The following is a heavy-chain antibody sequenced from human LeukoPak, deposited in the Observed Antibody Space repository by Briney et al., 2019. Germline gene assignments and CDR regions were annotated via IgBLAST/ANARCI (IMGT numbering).Heavy chain of an antibody. CDR1: GYTFTSYG. V-gene: IGHV1-18*01. CDR2: ISAYNGNT. D-gene: IGHD6-19*01. CDR3: ARDRLEVAGTGGNY. Sequence: VASVKASCKASGYTFTSYGISWVRQAPGQGLEWMGWISAYNGNTNYAQKLQGRVTMTTDTSTSTAYMELRSLRSDDTAVYYCARDRLEVAGTGGNYWGQGTLVTVSS. J-gene: IGHJ4*02.